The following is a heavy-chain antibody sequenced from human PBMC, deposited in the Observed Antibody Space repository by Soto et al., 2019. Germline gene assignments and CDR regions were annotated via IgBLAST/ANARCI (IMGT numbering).Heavy chain of an antibody. D-gene: IGHD3-3*01. CDR2: IKSETDGGTT. V-gene: IGHV3-15*07. CDR3: TPNYDNWSGFFS. Sequence: GGSLKLSCADTGFAFINAWMNWVRQAPGKAPEWVGRIKSETDGGTTDYAASVKGRFTISRDDSKNTVFLQLNSLRIEDTAVYHCTPNYDNWSGFFSWGQGT. J-gene: IGHJ5*02. CDR1: GFAFINAW.